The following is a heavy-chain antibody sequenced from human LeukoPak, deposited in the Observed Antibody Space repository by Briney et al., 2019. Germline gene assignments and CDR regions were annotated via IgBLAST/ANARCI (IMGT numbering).Heavy chain of an antibody. D-gene: IGHD5-18*01. J-gene: IGHJ4*02. Sequence: GGSLRLSCAASGFSFSNYGMNWVRQAPGEGLEWVSGISRSGDSTYYAASVKGRFTISRDNSENTLFLQMNSLRAEDTAVYYCAKDPGNLYSSDHYWGQGTLVTVSS. CDR3: AKDPGNLYSSDHY. V-gene: IGHV3-23*01. CDR1: GFSFSNYG. CDR2: ISRSGDST.